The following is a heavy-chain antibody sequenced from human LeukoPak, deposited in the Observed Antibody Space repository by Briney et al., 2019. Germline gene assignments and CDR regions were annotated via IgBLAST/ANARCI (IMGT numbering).Heavy chain of an antibody. V-gene: IGHV3-21*06. D-gene: IGHD4-17*01. Sequence: GGSLRLSCAASGFTFSSYSTNWVRQAPGKGLEWVSSISSSSSYIYYADSVKGRFTISRDNAKNSLYLQMNSLRAEDTAVYYCARDKKTDDYGDYWPWVVDYWGQGTLVTVSS. CDR2: ISSSSSYI. CDR1: GFTFSSYS. J-gene: IGHJ4*02. CDR3: ARDKKTDDYGDYWPWVVDY.